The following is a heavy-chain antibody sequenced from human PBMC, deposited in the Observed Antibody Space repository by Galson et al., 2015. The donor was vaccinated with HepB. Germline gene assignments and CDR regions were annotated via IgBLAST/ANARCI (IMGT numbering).Heavy chain of an antibody. CDR1: GFTFSSYS. CDR2: ISSSSSYI. J-gene: IGHJ3*02. V-gene: IGHV3-21*01. D-gene: IGHD2-2*01. CDR3: ARPRYCSSTSCDHRFDAFDI. Sequence: SLRLSCAASGFTFSSYSLNWVRQAPGKGLEWVSSISSSSSYIYYADSVKGRFTISRDNAKNSLYLQMNSLRAEDTAVYYCARPRYCSSTSCDHRFDAFDIWGQGTMVTVSS.